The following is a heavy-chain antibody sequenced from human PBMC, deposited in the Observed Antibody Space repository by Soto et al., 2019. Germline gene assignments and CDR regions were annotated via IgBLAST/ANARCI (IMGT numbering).Heavy chain of an antibody. CDR3: ARDRRRNYLGYFDY. D-gene: IGHD1-7*01. CDR2: INAGNGNT. CDR1: GYSFTNYA. V-gene: IGHV1-3*01. Sequence: QVQLVQSGAEVKKPGASVKVSCKASGYSFTNYAMHWVRQAPGQGLEWMGWINAGNGNTKYSQKFQGRVTITRDTSASTLYMELSSLRSEDTAVYYCARDRRRNYLGYFDYWGQGTLVTVSS. J-gene: IGHJ4*02.